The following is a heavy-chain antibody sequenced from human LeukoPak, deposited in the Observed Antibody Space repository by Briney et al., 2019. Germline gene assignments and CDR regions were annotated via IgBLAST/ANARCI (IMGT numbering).Heavy chain of an antibody. CDR1: GFTFSSYA. Sequence: GGSLRLSCAASGFTFSSYAMHWVRQAPGKGLEWVAVVSYDESNKYYADSVKGRFTISRDNSKNTLYLQMNSLRAEDTAVYYCAKDRPIFKDWGQGTQVTVSS. V-gene: IGHV3-30-3*01. CDR3: AKDRPIFKD. J-gene: IGHJ4*02. CDR2: VSYDESNK.